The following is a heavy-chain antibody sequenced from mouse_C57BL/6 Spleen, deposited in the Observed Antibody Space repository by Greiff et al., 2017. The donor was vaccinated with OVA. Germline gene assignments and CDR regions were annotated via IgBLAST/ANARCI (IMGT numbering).Heavy chain of an antibody. Sequence: EVKVEESGPGLVKPSQSLSLTCSVTGYSITSGYYWNWIRQFPGNKLEWMGYISYDGSNNYNPSLKNRISITRDTSKNQFFLKLNSVTTEDTATYYCARMVTAWYFDVWGTGTTVTVSS. CDR2: ISYDGSN. J-gene: IGHJ1*03. CDR1: GYSITSGYY. CDR3: ARMVTAWYFDV. D-gene: IGHD2-2*01. V-gene: IGHV3-6*01.